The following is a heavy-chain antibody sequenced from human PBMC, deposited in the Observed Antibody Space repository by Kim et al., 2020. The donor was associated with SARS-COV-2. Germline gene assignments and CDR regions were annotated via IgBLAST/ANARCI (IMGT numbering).Heavy chain of an antibody. CDR2: IKRNSSYI. CDR3: VTTYVAGTDY. V-gene: IGHV3-9*01. Sequence: SLRLSCAASGFTFGDYAMHWVRQAPGKGLEWVSGIKRNSSYIAYADSVKGRFTISRDDAKNSLSLQMNSLRADDTALYYCVTTYVAGTDYWGQGSLV. CDR1: GFTFGDYA. J-gene: IGHJ4*02. D-gene: IGHD6-19*01.